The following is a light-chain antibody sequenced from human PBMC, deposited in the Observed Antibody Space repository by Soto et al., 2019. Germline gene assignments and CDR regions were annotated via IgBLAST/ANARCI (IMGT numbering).Light chain of an antibody. Sequence: QSVLMQPPSVSAAPGQKVTISCSGGSSNIGNNYVSWYQQLPGTAPKLLIYYNNQRPSGIPDRFSGSKSGTSATLDITGLQTGDEADYYCGTWDNSLIRVVFGGGTKLTVL. CDR3: GTWDNSLIRVV. V-gene: IGLV1-51*01. CDR1: SSNIGNNY. J-gene: IGLJ2*01. CDR2: YNN.